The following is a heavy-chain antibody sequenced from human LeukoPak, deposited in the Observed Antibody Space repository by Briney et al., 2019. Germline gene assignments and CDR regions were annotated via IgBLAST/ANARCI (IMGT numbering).Heavy chain of an antibody. CDR1: GGSISSYY. Sequence: SETLSLTCTVSGGSISSYYWSWIRQPPGKGLEWIGYIYYSGSTNYNPSLKSRVTISVGTSKNQFSLKLSSVTAADTAVYYCASGLYSSYFDYWGQGTLVTVSS. D-gene: IGHD6-13*01. CDR3: ASGLYSSYFDY. J-gene: IGHJ4*02. V-gene: IGHV4-59*01. CDR2: IYYSGST.